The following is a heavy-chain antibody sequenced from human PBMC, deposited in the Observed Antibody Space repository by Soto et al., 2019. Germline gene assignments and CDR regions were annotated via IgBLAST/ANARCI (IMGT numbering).Heavy chain of an antibody. J-gene: IGHJ4*02. CDR3: ARAISGYVT. V-gene: IGHV1-3*01. CDR2: INAGNGDT. D-gene: IGHD5-12*01. CDR1: GISYSTYV. Sequence: AQLVQSGAEVKKPGASVRISCTASGISYSTYVIHWVRQAPGQGLEWMGWINAGNGDTRYSQRFQGRVTLTRDTSATTTYMDLSSLRSEDTSIYYCARAISGYVTWGQGTLVTVSS.